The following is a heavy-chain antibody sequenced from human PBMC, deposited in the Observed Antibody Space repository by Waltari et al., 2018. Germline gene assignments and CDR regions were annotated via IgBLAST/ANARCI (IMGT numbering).Heavy chain of an antibody. CDR2: VYYTGST. CDR3: ARTFMVRTIRSRGWFDP. V-gene: IGHV4-39*02. CDR1: GASITSSNYY. D-gene: IGHD3-10*01. Sequence: QLQLQESGPRLVKPSETLSLTCSVSGASITSSNYYWAWILQPPGKGLEWIGSVYYTGSTYYKASLKSRVTISVDTSKNYFSLSLTSVTATDTAIYFCARTFMVRTIRSRGWFDPWGQGTLVTVSS. J-gene: IGHJ5*02.